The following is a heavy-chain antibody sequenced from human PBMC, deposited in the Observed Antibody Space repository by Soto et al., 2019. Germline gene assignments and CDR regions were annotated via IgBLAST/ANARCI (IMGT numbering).Heavy chain of an antibody. Sequence: PGGSLRLSCAASGFNFRSTAMSWFRQPPGKGLEWVSAISGAGDSPFYADSVKGRFTISRDNSKNMLYLYINSLRAEDTAMYYCAKGGDYDLDFDSWGQGTPVTVSS. CDR3: AKGGDYDLDFDS. V-gene: IGHV3-23*01. CDR2: ISGAGDSP. CDR1: GFNFRSTA. J-gene: IGHJ4*02. D-gene: IGHD2-21*02.